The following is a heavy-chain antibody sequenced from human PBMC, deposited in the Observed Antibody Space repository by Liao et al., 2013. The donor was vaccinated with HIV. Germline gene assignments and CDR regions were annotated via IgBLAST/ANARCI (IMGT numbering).Heavy chain of an antibody. V-gene: IGHV4-34*01. CDR1: GGSFSGYY. J-gene: IGHJ4*02. Sequence: QVQLQQWGAGLLKPSETLSLTCAVYGGSFSGYYWSWIRQPPGKGLEWIGYIYYSGSTYYNPSLKSRVTISVDTSKNQFSLKLSSVTAADTAVYYCARDLYCTSTSCYDLDCWGQGTLVTVSS. CDR2: IYYSGST. CDR3: ARDLYCTSTSCYDLDC. D-gene: IGHD2-2*01.